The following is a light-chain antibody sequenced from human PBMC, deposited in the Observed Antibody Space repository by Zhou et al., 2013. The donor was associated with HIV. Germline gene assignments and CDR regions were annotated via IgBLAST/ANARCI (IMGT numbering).Light chain of an antibody. CDR3: QHYYSELVT. CDR2: AAS. Sequence: AIRMTQSPSSFSASTGDRVTITCRASQGISSYLAWYQQKPGKAPKLLIYAASTLQSGVQSRFSGSGSGTDFTLTISCLQSEDFATYYCQHYYSELVTFGGGTKVEIK. V-gene: IGKV1-8*01. CDR1: QGISSY. J-gene: IGKJ4*01.